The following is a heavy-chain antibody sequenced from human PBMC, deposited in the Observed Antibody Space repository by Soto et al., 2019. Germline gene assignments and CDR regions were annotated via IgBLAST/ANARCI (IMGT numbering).Heavy chain of an antibody. V-gene: IGHV1-69*13. J-gene: IGHJ1*01. CDR3: ASGGVFLAYCGGDCYPPPGEYFQH. D-gene: IGHD2-21*02. Sequence: SVKVSCKASGGTFSSYAISWVRQAPGQGLEWMGGIIPIFGTANYAQKFQGRVTITADESTSTAYMELSSLRSEDTAVYYCASGGVFLAYCGGDCYPPPGEYFQHWGQGTMVTVSS. CDR2: IIPIFGTA. CDR1: GGTFSSYA.